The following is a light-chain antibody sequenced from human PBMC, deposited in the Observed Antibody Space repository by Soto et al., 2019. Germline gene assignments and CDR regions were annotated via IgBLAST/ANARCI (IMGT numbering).Light chain of an antibody. Sequence: QPVLTQPASVSGSPGQSITISCTGTSSDVGGYKYVSWYQKHPGKAPKVIIFEGSSRPSGVSNRFSGSKSGNTASLTISGLQAEDEADYYCSSYTSTSTLWLFGGGTQLTVL. CDR1: SSDVGGYKY. CDR2: EGS. CDR3: SSYTSTSTLWL. V-gene: IGLV2-14*01. J-gene: IGLJ7*01.